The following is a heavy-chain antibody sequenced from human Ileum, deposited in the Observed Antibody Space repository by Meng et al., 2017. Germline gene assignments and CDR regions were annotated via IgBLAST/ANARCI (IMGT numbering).Heavy chain of an antibody. CDR2: INHSGST. CDR3: ARGGPWFDP. J-gene: IGHJ5*02. CDR1: GGSFSGYY. V-gene: IGHV4-34*01. Sequence: QGHLKQWGAGLLKPPETLSLTCAVYGGSFSGYYWSWIRQPPGKGLEWIGEINHSGSTNYNPSLKSRVTISVDTSKNQFSLKLSSVTAADTAVYYCARGGPWFDPWGQGTLVTVSS.